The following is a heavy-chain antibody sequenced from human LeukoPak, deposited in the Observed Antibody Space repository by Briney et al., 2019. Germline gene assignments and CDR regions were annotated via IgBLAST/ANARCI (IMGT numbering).Heavy chain of an antibody. CDR3: ARDYTMVRGKSGGGLDY. V-gene: IGHV3-33*01. CDR2: IWYDGSNK. D-gene: IGHD3-10*01. Sequence: GGSLRLSCAASGFTFSSYGMHWVRQAPGKGLEWVAVIWYDGSNKYYADSVKGRFTISRDNSKNTLYLQMNSLRAEDTAVYYCARDYTMVRGKSGGGLDYWGQGTLVTVSS. CDR1: GFTFSSYG. J-gene: IGHJ4*02.